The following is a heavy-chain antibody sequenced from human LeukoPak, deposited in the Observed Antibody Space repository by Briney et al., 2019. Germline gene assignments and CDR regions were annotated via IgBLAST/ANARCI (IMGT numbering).Heavy chain of an antibody. V-gene: IGHV4-34*01. D-gene: IGHD4-23*01. CDR1: GGSFSGYY. J-gene: IGHJ3*02. CDR2: INHSGST. CDR3: AREVTSGCFDI. Sequence: PSETLSLTCAVYGGSFSGYYWSWIRQPPGKGLEWIGEINHSGSTNYNPSLKSRVSISEDKSNSLFSLNLSSVTAADTALYYCAREVTSGCFDIWGQGTMVTVSS.